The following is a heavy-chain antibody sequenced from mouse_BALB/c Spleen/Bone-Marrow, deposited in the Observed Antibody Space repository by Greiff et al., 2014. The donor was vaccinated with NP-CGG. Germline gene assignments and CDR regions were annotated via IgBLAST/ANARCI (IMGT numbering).Heavy chain of an antibody. CDR1: GFTFSSYA. CDR3: ARGGGYYYAMDY. Sequence: EVKLVESGGGLVKPGGSLKLSCAASGFTFSSYAMSWVRQTPEKRLEWVASISSGGSTYYPDSVKGRFTISRDNARNILYLQMSSLRSEDTAMYYCARGGGYYYAMDYWGQRTSVTVSS. CDR2: ISSGGST. V-gene: IGHV5-6-5*01. J-gene: IGHJ4*01.